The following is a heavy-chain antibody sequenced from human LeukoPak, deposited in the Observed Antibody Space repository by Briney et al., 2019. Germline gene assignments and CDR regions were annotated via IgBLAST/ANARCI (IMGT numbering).Heavy chain of an antibody. Sequence: SQTLSLTCTVSGGSISSGGYYWSWIRQHPGKGLEWIGYISYSGSTNFNPSLKSRVTMSVDTSKNQFSLKLTSVSAVDTAVYYCARYQRSESRAMDVWGRGTTVTVSS. V-gene: IGHV4-31*03. D-gene: IGHD6-25*01. CDR2: ISYSGST. CDR1: GGSISSGGYY. CDR3: ARYQRSESRAMDV. J-gene: IGHJ6*02.